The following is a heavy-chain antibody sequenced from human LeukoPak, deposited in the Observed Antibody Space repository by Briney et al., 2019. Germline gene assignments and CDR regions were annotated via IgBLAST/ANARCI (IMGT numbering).Heavy chain of an antibody. D-gene: IGHD1-26*01. CDR3: AREWERGFDY. CDR1: GGTFSSYA. V-gene: IGHV1-69*04. J-gene: IGHJ4*02. Sequence: GASVQVSCKASGGTFSSYAISWVRQAPGQGLEWMGRIIPIFGIANYAQKFLGRVTITAVKSTSTAYMELSSLRSEDTAVYYCAREWERGFDYWGQGTLVTVSS. CDR2: IIPIFGIA.